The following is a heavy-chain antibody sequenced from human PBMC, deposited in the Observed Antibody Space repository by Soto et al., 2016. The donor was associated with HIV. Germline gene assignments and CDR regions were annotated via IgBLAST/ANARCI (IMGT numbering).Heavy chain of an antibody. Sequence: QVQLQQWGAGLLKPSETLSLTCAVYGGSFSGYYWTWIRQSPGKGLEWIGEVNHSGNTKYNPSLKSRATITVDTSKNQFSLNLSSVTAADTAVYYCARRGNGSGGHCYYYMDVWGKGTTVTVSS. V-gene: IGHV4-34*02. J-gene: IGHJ6*03. CDR1: GGSFSGYY. D-gene: IGHD3-10*01. CDR3: ARRGNGSGGHCYYYMDV. CDR2: VNHSGNT.